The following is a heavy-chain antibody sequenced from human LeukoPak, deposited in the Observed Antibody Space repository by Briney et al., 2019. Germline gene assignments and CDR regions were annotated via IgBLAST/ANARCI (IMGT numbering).Heavy chain of an antibody. Sequence: GGSLRLSCAASGFTFSSYAMHWVRQAPGKGLEWVAVISYDGSNKYYADSVKGRFTISRDNSKNTLYLQMNSLRAEDTAVYYCAKNGYSSGWYGRYFDYWGQGTLVTVSS. CDR1: GFTFSSYA. CDR3: AKNGYSSGWYGRYFDY. V-gene: IGHV3-30*04. D-gene: IGHD6-19*01. J-gene: IGHJ4*02. CDR2: ISYDGSNK.